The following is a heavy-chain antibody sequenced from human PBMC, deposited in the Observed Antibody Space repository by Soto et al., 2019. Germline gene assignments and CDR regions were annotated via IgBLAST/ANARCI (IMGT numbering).Heavy chain of an antibody. D-gene: IGHD3-3*01. CDR1: GFTFSSYA. CDR3: ARDYGFGVFWSGGFDY. Sequence: GGSLRLSCAASGFTFSSYAMHWVRQAPGKGLEWVAVISYDGSNKYYADSVKGRFTISRDNSKNTLYLQMNSLRAEDTAVYYCARDYGFGVFWSGGFDYWGQGTLVTVSS. J-gene: IGHJ4*02. CDR2: ISYDGSNK. V-gene: IGHV3-30-3*01.